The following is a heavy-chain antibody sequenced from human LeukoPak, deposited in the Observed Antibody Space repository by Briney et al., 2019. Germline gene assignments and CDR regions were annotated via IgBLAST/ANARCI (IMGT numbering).Heavy chain of an antibody. CDR3: AKETYYDFWSGYFAYVY. CDR2: ISGSGGST. CDR1: GFTFSSYA. J-gene: IGHJ4*02. V-gene: IGHV3-23*01. D-gene: IGHD3-3*01. Sequence: GSLRLSCAASGFTFSSYAMSWVRQAPGKGLEWVSAISGSGGSTYYADSVKGRFTISRDNSKNTLYLQMNSLRAEDTAVYYCAKETYYDFWSGYFAYVYWGQGTLVTVSS.